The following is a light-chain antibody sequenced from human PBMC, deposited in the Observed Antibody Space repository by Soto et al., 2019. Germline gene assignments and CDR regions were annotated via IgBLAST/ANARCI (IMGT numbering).Light chain of an antibody. CDR2: AAS. V-gene: IGKV1-17*01. CDR3: LQHNNYPPT. Sequence: DIQMTQSPSSLSASVGDRVTITCRASQDIRIDLGWFQQKPGKAPKRLIYAASSLQSGVPSRFSGSASGTEFTLTISSLQPEAFATYYCLQHNNYPPTFGQGTKVEI. CDR1: QDIRID. J-gene: IGKJ1*01.